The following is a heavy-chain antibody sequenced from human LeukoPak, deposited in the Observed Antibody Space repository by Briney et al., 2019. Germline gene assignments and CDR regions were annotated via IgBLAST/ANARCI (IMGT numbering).Heavy chain of an antibody. J-gene: IGHJ4*02. CDR1: GFTVSSNY. CDR3: ARGPAGRLYSFDY. Sequence: PGGSLRLSCAASGFTVSSNYMSWVRQAPGKGLEWVSVIYSGGSTYYADSVKGRFTISRDNSKNTLYLQVHSLRVEDTAVYYCARGPAGRLYSFDYWGQGTLVTVTS. CDR2: IYSGGST. V-gene: IGHV3-53*01. D-gene: IGHD6-13*01.